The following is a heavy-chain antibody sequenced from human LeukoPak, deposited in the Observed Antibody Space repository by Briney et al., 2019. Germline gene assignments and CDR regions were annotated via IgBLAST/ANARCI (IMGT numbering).Heavy chain of an antibody. V-gene: IGHV3-7*04. J-gene: IGHJ4*02. CDR1: GFTFSSYW. CDR2: IKQDGSDK. CDR3: AKEKTTGTYYVDY. D-gene: IGHD1-7*01. Sequence: GGSLRLSCADPGFTFSSYWMSWVRQAPGKGLEWVAKIKQDGSDKYYVDSVKDRFTISRDNAKNSLYLQMTSLRAEDTAVYYCAKEKTTGTYYVDYWGQGTLVTVSS.